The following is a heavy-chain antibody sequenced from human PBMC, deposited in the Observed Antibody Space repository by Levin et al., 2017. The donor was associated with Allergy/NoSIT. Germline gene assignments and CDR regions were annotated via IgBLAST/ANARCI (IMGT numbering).Heavy chain of an antibody. D-gene: IGHD3-10*01. Sequence: GGSLRLSCAASGFTFDDYAMHWVRQAPGKGLEWVSGISRNSGSIGYADSVKGRFTISRDNAKNSLSLQMNSLRTEDTALYYCATDNIGLPDAFDICGQGTLVIVSS. J-gene: IGHJ3*02. CDR3: ATDNIGLPDAFDI. CDR1: GFTFDDYA. CDR2: ISRNSGSI. V-gene: IGHV3-9*01.